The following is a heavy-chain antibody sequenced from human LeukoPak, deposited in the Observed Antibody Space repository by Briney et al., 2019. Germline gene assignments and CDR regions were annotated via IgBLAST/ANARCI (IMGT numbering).Heavy chain of an antibody. CDR3: ARALDSSGWYGSYAFDI. V-gene: IGHV3-21*01. J-gene: IGHJ3*02. Sequence: GGSLRLSCAASGFTFSSYSMNWVRQAPGKGLEWVSSISSSSYIYYADSVKGRFTISRDNAKNSLYLQMNSLRAEDTAVYYCARALDSSGWYGSYAFDIWGQGTMVTVSS. CDR2: ISSSSYI. CDR1: GFTFSSYS. D-gene: IGHD6-19*01.